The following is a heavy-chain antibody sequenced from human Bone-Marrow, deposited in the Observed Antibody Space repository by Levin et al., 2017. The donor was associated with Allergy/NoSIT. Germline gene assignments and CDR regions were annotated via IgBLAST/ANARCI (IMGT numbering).Heavy chain of an antibody. J-gene: IGHJ4*02. V-gene: IGHV3-23*01. CDR1: GFTFSSYA. Sequence: GGSLRLSCAASGFTFSSYAMSWVRQAPGKGLEWVSAISGSGGSTYYADSVKGRFTISRDNSKNTLYLQMNSLRAEDTAVYYCAKQGPNCSGGSCYFDYWGQGTLVTVSS. CDR2: ISGSGGST. CDR3: AKQGPNCSGGSCYFDY. D-gene: IGHD2-15*01.